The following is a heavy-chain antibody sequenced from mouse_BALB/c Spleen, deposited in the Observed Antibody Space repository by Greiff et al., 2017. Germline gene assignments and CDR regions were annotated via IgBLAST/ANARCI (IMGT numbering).Heavy chain of an antibody. Sequence: QVQLKQSGAELAKPGASVKMSCKASGYTFTSYWMHWVKQRPGQGLEWIGYINPSTGYTEYNQKFKDKATLTADKSSSTAYMQLSSLTSEDSAVYYCASVLYYYAMDYWGQGTSVTVSS. CDR3: ASVLYYYAMDY. CDR1: GYTFTSYW. CDR2: INPSTGYT. J-gene: IGHJ4*01. V-gene: IGHV1-7*01. D-gene: IGHD1-1*02.